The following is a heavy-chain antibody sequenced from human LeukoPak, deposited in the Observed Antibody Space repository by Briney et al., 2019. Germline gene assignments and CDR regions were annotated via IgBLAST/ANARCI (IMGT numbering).Heavy chain of an antibody. Sequence: GGSLRLSCAASGFTFSDYWMTWVRQAPGKGLEWVATIKQDGSQKHYGDSVKGRFTISRDNAKNSMYLQMYSLRADDTAVYYCTSPPLGYCSSTTCRFDYWGQGTLVTVSS. V-gene: IGHV3-7*01. D-gene: IGHD2-2*03. CDR3: TSPPLGYCSSTTCRFDY. J-gene: IGHJ4*02. CDR2: IKQDGSQK. CDR1: GFTFSDYW.